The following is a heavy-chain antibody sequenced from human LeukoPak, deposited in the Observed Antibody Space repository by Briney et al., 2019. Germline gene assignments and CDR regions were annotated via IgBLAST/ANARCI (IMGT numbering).Heavy chain of an antibody. V-gene: IGHV3-64*01. CDR3: ARGFSCNPDY. D-gene: IGHD2-15*01. CDR1: GFTFSRYA. J-gene: IGHJ4*02. CDR2: ISSNGGSA. Sequence: GGSLRLSCAASGFTFSRYAMHWVRQAPGKGLEYVSAISSNGGSAYYANSVKGRFTISRDNSKNTLYLQMGSLRAEDMAVYYCARGFSCNPDYWGRGTLVTVSS.